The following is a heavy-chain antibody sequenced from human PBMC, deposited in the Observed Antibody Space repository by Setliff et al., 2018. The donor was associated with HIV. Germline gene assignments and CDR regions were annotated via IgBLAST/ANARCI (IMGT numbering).Heavy chain of an antibody. D-gene: IGHD3-22*01. CDR1: GGTFSSYA. CDR2: IIPIYGTA. J-gene: IGHJ4*02. V-gene: IGHV1-69*05. Sequence: KASGGTFSSYAISWVRQAPGQGLEWMGGIIPIYGTANYAQKFQDRVTLTSDMSANTVYMDLTTLRSEDTAVYYCASPMFYDGKVVWGQGTPVTVSS. CDR3: ASPMFYDGKVV.